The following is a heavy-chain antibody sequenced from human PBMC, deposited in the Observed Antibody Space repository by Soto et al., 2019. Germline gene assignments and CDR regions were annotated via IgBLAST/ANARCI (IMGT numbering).Heavy chain of an antibody. D-gene: IGHD5-12*01. CDR2: IYYSGST. CDR1: GGSISSSSYY. Sequence: SETLSLTCTVSGGSISSSSYYWGWIRQPPGKGLEWIGSIYYSGSTYYNPSLKSRVTISVATSKNQFSLKRSSVTAADTAVYYCAEGDGYNWGGYWGQGTLVTVSS. CDR3: AEGDGYNWGGY. V-gene: IGHV4-39*01. J-gene: IGHJ4*02.